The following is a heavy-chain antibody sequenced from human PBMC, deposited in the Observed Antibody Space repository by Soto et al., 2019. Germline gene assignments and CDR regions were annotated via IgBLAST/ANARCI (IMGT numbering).Heavy chain of an antibody. Sequence: TLSLTCTVSGGSVSSGSYYWSWIRQPPGKGLEWIGYIYYSGSTNYNPPLKSRVTISVDTSKNQFSLRLSSVTAADTAVYYCARETVCGDGCYRYPFGCWSRGTLVAVSS. CDR1: GGSVSSGSYY. J-gene: IGHJ4*01. CDR2: IYYSGST. D-gene: IGHD2-21*02. CDR3: ARETVCGDGCYRYPFGC. V-gene: IGHV4-61*01.